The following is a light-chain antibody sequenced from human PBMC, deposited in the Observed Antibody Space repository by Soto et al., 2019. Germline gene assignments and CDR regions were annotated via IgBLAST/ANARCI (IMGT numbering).Light chain of an antibody. CDR2: WAS. CDR3: QQYYSTPRT. V-gene: IGKV4-1*01. Sequence: DIVMTQSPDSLAVSLGERATINCKSSQSVLYSSNNKNYLAWYQQKPGQPPKLLIYWASTRESGVPDRFSGSGSGTDFTLTISSLQAEDVAVYYCQQYYSTPRTFRGGTKVEIK. J-gene: IGKJ4*01. CDR1: QSVLYSSNNKNY.